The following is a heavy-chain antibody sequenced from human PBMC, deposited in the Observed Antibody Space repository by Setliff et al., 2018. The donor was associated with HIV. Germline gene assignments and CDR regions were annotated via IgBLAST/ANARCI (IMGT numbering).Heavy chain of an antibody. CDR2: INPNSDNT. J-gene: IGHJ6*03. Sequence: RASVKVSCKASGYAFNSYTLNWVRQATGRGLEWMGWINPNSDNTAYAQKFQGRLTMTRNTSTGTVYMELSSLRSEDTAVYYCARIGRTPYYYYYMDVWGKGTTVTVSS. V-gene: IGHV1-8*01. CDR1: GYAFNSYT. CDR3: ARIGRTPYYYYYMDV. D-gene: IGHD2-15*01.